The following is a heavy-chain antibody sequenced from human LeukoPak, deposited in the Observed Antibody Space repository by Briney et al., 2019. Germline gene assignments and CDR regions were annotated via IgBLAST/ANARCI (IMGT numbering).Heavy chain of an antibody. D-gene: IGHD3-3*02. CDR2: INPSGGST. J-gene: IGHJ4*02. CDR3: ARDASSQAMAIRSFDY. V-gene: IGHV1-46*01. CDR1: GYTFTGYY. Sequence: GASVKVSCKAFGYTFTGYYMHWVRQAPGQGLEWMGIINPSGGSTSYAQKFQGRVAMTRDTSTSTVYMELSSLRSEDTAVYYCARDASSQAMAIRSFDYWGQGTLVTVSS.